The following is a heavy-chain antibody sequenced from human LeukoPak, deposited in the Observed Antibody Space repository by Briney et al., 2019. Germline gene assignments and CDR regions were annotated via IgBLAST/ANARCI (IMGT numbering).Heavy chain of an antibody. CDR1: GFTLSSSA. J-gene: IGHJ5*02. V-gene: IGHV3-33*01. D-gene: IGHD3-10*02. CDR3: VRDVRGSINRFDP. Sequence: GGSLRLSCAASGFTLSSSAMHWVRQAPGKGLEWVSVIWYDGSNKYYADSVKGRFTISRDISKNTLYLQMNSLRAEDTAMYYCVRDVRGSINRFDPWGQGTLVTVSS. CDR2: IWYDGSNK.